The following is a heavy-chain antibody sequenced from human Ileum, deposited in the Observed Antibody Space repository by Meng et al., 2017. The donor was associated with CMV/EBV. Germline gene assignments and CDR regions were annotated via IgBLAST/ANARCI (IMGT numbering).Heavy chain of an antibody. Sequence: GESLKISCVVSGLNVYTNYMTWVRQAPGKGLEWVSVIYDVGMTLDADSVKGRFSISRDTSKNTVYLQMNSLRAEDTAVYYCASWGYSSGWYSTSYGMDVWGQGTTVTVSS. CDR3: ASWGYSSGWYSTSYGMDV. D-gene: IGHD6-19*01. V-gene: IGHV3-53*01. J-gene: IGHJ6*02. CDR2: IYDVGMT. CDR1: GLNVYTNY.